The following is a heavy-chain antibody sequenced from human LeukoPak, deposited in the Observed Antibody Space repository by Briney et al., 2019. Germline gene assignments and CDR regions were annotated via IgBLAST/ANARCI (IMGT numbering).Heavy chain of an antibody. CDR3: TRVRGPWIQLWLLAFDI. CDR1: GGSISSYY. CDR2: IYYSGST. Sequence: SETLSLTCTVSGGSISSYYWSWIRQPPGKGLEWIGYIYYSGSTNYNPSLKSRVTISVDTSKNQFSLKLSSVTAADTAVYYCTRVRGPWIQLWLLAFDIWGQGTMVTVSS. V-gene: IGHV4-59*01. D-gene: IGHD5-18*01. J-gene: IGHJ3*02.